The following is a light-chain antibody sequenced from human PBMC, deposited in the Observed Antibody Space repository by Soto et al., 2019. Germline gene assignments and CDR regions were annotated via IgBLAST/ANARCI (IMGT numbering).Light chain of an antibody. CDR2: DAY. CDR3: QQRHMWPIT. CDR1: QIFRGL. V-gene: IGKV3-11*01. Sequence: EVMLTPSPVTLSLSPGEIATLSCRASQIFRGLLAWYQQKPGQAPRLLIYDAYNRATGIPPRFSGSGSGTDFTLTISSLEPEDSAVYYCQQRHMWPITFGQGTRLEIK. J-gene: IGKJ5*01.